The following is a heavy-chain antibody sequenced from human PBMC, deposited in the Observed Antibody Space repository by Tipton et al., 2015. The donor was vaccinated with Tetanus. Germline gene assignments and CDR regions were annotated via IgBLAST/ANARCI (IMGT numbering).Heavy chain of an antibody. V-gene: IGHV3-49*03. Sequence: SLRLSCTTSGFTFGDYAMSWFRQAPRKGLEWICYIKTKSYGATSECAPSVKGRFTISRDDSRSIAYLQMGSLKIEDTAVYYCARDGPQVGATLDYWGQGTLVAVSS. CDR1: GFTFGDYA. CDR2: IKTKSYGATS. D-gene: IGHD1-26*01. CDR3: ARDGPQVGATLDY. J-gene: IGHJ4*02.